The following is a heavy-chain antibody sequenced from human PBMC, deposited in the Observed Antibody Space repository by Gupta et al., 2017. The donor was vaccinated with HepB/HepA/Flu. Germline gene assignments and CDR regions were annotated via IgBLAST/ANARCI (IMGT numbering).Heavy chain of an antibody. CDR2: ISSSSSYI. D-gene: IGHD3-16*01. CDR1: VFPFSSYR. CDR3: AKGGDAFDI. J-gene: IGHJ3*02. Sequence: EVQLVESGGGLVNPGGSLRLSCSASVFPFSSYRMNWVRQAPGKGLAWVSAISSSSSYIYYADSVKGRFTIYRDNAKNSRYLKMNSLRAEDTAVYYCAKGGDAFDIWGQGTMVTVSS. V-gene: IGHV3-21*01.